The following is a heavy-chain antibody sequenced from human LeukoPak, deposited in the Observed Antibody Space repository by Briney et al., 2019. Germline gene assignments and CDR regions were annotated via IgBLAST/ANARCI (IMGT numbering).Heavy chain of an antibody. V-gene: IGHV4-39*01. Sequence: SETLSLTCTVSGGSISNSSYYWGWIRQPPGKGLEWIGSIYYSGSTYYNPSLKSRVTISVDTSKNQFSLKLSSVTAADTAVYYCASPSPHCSSTSCPNGGFFDYWGQGTLVTVSS. J-gene: IGHJ4*02. CDR1: GGSISNSSYY. D-gene: IGHD2-2*01. CDR2: IYYSGST. CDR3: ASPSPHCSSTSCPNGGFFDY.